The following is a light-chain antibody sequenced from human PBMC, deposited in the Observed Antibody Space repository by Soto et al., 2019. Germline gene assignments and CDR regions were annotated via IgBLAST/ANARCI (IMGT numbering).Light chain of an antibody. CDR1: SSDVGGYNY. Sequence: QSALTQPPSASGSPGQSVTISCTGTSSDVGGYNYVSWYQQHPGKAPKLMIYEVTKRPSGVPDRFSGSKSGNTASLTVSGLQAEDEADYYCSSYAGINSVVLGGGTQLTVL. V-gene: IGLV2-8*01. J-gene: IGLJ2*01. CDR2: EVT. CDR3: SSYAGINSVV.